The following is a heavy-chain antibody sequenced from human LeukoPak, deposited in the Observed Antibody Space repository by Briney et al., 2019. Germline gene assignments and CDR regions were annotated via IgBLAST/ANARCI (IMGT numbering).Heavy chain of an antibody. CDR3: ARDADYSDSSGYYNDY. CDR1: GGSISSSSYY. J-gene: IGHJ4*02. D-gene: IGHD3-22*01. CDR2: IYYSGST. V-gene: IGHV4-39*07. Sequence: SETLSLTCTVPGGSISSSSYYWGCIRQPPGKGLECLGSIYYSGSTYHNPSLKSRATISVDTSKNQFSLKLSSVTAADTAVYYCARDADYSDSSGYYNDYWRQGTLVTVSS.